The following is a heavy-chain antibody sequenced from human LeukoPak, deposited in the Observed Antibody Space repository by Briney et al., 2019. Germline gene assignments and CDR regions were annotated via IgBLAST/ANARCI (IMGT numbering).Heavy chain of an antibody. CDR1: GFTFSSYA. CDR3: AKDPQQWLVQGFDP. V-gene: IGHV3-23*01. CDR2: ISGSGGST. Sequence: GGSLRLSCAASGFTFSSYAMSWVRQAPGKGLEWVSAISGSGGSTYYADSVKGRSTISRDNSKNTLYLQMNSLRAEDTAVYYCAKDPQQWLVQGFDPWGQGTLVTVSS. D-gene: IGHD6-19*01. J-gene: IGHJ5*02.